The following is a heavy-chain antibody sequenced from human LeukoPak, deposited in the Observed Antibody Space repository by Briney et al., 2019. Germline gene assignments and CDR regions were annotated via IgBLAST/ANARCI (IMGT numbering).Heavy chain of an antibody. V-gene: IGHV4-38-2*01. CDR1: EFPISSGFH. D-gene: IGHD2-2*01. Sequence: SETLSLTCVVSEFPISSGFHWGWIRQPPGKGLEWIGSIYHGGTTFYNPSLKSRVTISVDTSKNQFSLNVNSVTAADTAVYYCARVTGGYCSSTGCYALDVWGTGTTVTVSS. CDR2: IYHGGTT. J-gene: IGHJ6*04. CDR3: ARVTGGYCSSTGCYALDV.